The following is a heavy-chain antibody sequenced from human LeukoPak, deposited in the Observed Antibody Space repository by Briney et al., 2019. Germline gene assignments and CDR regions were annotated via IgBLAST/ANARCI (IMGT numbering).Heavy chain of an antibody. J-gene: IGHJ6*02. Sequence: PGGSLRLSCAASGFTFSSYAMHWVRQAPGKGLEWVAVISYDGSNKYYADSVKGRFTISRDNSKNTLYLQMNSLRAEDTAVYYCARERIRTIQDFGYYYYYYGMDVWGQGTTVTVSS. CDR3: ARERIRTIQDFGYYYYYYGMDV. CDR2: ISYDGSNK. V-gene: IGHV3-30-3*01. D-gene: IGHD2-15*01. CDR1: GFTFSSYA.